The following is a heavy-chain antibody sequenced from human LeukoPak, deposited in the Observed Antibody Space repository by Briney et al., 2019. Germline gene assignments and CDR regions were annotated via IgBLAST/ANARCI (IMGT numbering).Heavy chain of an antibody. Sequence: HPGGSLRLSCAASGFIVSSNYMTWVRQAPGKGLEWVSSISASAAMTYYADSVKGRFTVSRDNSNNRLYLHMSGLTAADTAVYYCAKDRSIGTYYTFDHWGQGSLVTVSS. V-gene: IGHV3-23*01. CDR1: GFIVSSNY. CDR3: AKDRSIGTYYTFDH. D-gene: IGHD1-26*01. J-gene: IGHJ4*02. CDR2: ISASAAMT.